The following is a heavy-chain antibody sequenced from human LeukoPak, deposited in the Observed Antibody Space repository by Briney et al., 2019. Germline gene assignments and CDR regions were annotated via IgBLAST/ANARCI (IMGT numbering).Heavy chain of an antibody. J-gene: IGHJ4*02. CDR3: ARASYSSSWYRFDY. V-gene: IGHV4-4*07. CDR2: IYTSGST. CDR1: GGSISSYY. D-gene: IGHD6-13*01. Sequence: SETLSLTCTVSGGSISSYYWSWIRQPPGKGLEWIGRIYTSGSTNYNPSLKSRVTMSVDTSKNQFSLKLSSVTAADTAVYYCARASYSSSWYRFDYWGQGTLVTVSS.